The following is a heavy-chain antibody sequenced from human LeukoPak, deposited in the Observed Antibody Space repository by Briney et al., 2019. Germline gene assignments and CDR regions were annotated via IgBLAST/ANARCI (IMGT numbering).Heavy chain of an antibody. D-gene: IGHD6-13*01. V-gene: IGHV4-39*01. Sequence: SETLSLTCTVSGGSISSSSYYWGWIRQPPGKGLEWIGSIYYSGSTYYNPSLKSRVTISVDTSKTQFSLKLSSVTAADTAVYYCARQAGIAAAAAFDYWGQGTLATVSS. CDR2: IYYSGST. CDR3: ARQAGIAAAAAFDY. CDR1: GGSISSSSYY. J-gene: IGHJ4*02.